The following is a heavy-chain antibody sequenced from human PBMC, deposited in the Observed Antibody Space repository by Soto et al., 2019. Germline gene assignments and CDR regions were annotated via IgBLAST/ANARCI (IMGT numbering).Heavy chain of an antibody. CDR3: AAEEAYYNFFIPSMDV. Sequence: QKQLVQSGPEVKKPGTSVKVSCKASGFIFSTSALQWVRQARGQRLEWIGWIVVGSGNTNYAQKFQERVTITRDMSTSTAYMEVSSLRSEDTAVYYCAAEEAYYNFFIPSMDVWGQGTTVTVSS. J-gene: IGHJ6*02. V-gene: IGHV1-58*01. D-gene: IGHD3-3*01. CDR1: GFIFSTSA. CDR2: IVVGSGNT.